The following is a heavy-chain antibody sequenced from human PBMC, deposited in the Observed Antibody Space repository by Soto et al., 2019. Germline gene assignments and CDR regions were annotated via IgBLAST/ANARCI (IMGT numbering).Heavy chain of an antibody. CDR3: ARDRERGYIYGFGS. D-gene: IGHD5-18*01. CDR1: GFNFSAYG. Sequence: PGGSLRLSCEGSGFNFSAYGMNWVRQSPGKGLEWVSHITESGDGTYFAASVKGRFIISRDNSKNTLYLQANSLRADDTAIYYCARDRERGYIYGFGSWGQGIQVTV. J-gene: IGHJ4*02. V-gene: IGHV3-23*01. CDR2: ITESGDGT.